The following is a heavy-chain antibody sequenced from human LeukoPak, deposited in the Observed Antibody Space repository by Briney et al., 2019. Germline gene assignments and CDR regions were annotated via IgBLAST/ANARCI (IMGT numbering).Heavy chain of an antibody. Sequence: GGSLRLSCAASGFTFSSYGMSWVRQAPGKGLEWVANIKQDGSEKYYVDSVKGRFTISRDNAKNSLYLQMSSLSPDDTAVYFCARDPYSGNYGNYYYYYMDVWGKGTTVTISS. CDR2: IKQDGSEK. V-gene: IGHV3-7*01. CDR3: ARDPYSGNYGNYYYYYMDV. J-gene: IGHJ6*03. D-gene: IGHD1-26*01. CDR1: GFTFSSYG.